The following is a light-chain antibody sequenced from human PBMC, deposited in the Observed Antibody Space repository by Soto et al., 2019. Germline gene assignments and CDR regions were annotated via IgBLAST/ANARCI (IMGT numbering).Light chain of an antibody. V-gene: IGKV3-15*01. J-gene: IGKJ1*01. Sequence: EIVLTLSPGTLSLSTGERATFSCRASQSLTTDLAWYQQRPGQAPRLLIYRASTRATGIPARFSGSGSGTEFTLTISSLQSEDFAVYYCQQYSDLPWTFGQGTKVDIK. CDR3: QQYSDLPWT. CDR1: QSLTTD. CDR2: RAS.